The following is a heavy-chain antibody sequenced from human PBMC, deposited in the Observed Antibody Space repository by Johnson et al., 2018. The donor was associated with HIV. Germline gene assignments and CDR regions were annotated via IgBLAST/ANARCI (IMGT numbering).Heavy chain of an antibody. Sequence: VQLVESGGGVVQPGRSLRLSCAASGLTFSSYGMHWVRQAPGKGLEWVSYISSSGSTIYYADSVKGRFTMSRDNAKNSLFLQMNSLRAEDTAVYYCARDSRVATDTRGAFDKWGQGTMVTVSS. J-gene: IGHJ3*02. CDR1: GLTFSSYG. V-gene: IGHV3-48*04. CDR3: ARDSRVATDTRGAFDK. CDR2: ISSSGSTI. D-gene: IGHD1-1*01.